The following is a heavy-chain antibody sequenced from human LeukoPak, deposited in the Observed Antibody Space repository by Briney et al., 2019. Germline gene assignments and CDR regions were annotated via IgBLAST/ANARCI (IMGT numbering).Heavy chain of an antibody. CDR1: GFTLSGYS. CDR2: ISSSSSYI. V-gene: IGHV3-21*01. Sequence: PGGSLRLSCAASGFTLSGYSMHWVRQAPGKGLEWVSSISSSSSYIYYADSVKGRFTISRDNAKNSLYLQMNSLRAEDTAVYYCAREGYSYGHDAFDIGGQGTMVTVSS. CDR3: AREGYSYGHDAFDI. J-gene: IGHJ3*02. D-gene: IGHD5-18*01.